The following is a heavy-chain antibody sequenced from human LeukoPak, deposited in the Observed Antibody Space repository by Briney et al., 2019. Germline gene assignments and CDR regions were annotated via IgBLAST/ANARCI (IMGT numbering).Heavy chain of an antibody. CDR2: INTDGTTT. D-gene: IGHD3-16*01. CDR3: ATSRSFDY. J-gene: IGHJ4*02. CDR1: GFTFSSYW. V-gene: IGHV3-74*01. Sequence: PGGSLRLSCAASGFTFSSYWMHWVRQAPGKGLVWVSGINTDGTTTSCADSVKGRFTISRDNAKNTLYLQMNSLRADDTAMYYCATSRSFDYWGQGTLVTVSS.